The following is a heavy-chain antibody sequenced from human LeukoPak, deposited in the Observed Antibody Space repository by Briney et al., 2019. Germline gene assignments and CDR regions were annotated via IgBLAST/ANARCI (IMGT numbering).Heavy chain of an antibody. CDR3: ARVSESLPDWYFDL. CDR1: GGSISSYY. V-gene: IGHV4-4*07. CDR2: IYTSGST. D-gene: IGHD3-3*01. Sequence: PSETLSLTCTVSGGSISSYYWSWIRQPAGKGLEWIGRIYTSGSTNYNPSLKSRVTMSVDTSKNQFSLKLSSVTAADTAVYYCARVSESLPDWYFDLWGRGTLVTVSS. J-gene: IGHJ2*01.